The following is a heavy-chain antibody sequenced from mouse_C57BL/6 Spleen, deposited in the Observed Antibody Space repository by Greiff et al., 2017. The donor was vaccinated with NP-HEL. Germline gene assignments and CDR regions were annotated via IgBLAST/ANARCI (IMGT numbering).Heavy chain of an antibody. CDR1: GYTFTSYW. V-gene: IGHV1-72*01. D-gene: IGHD1-1*01. CDR3: ARRRVVYYAMDY. CDR2: IDPNSGGT. J-gene: IGHJ4*01. Sequence: QQSCKASGYTFTSYWMHWVKQRPGRGLEWIGRIDPNSGGTKYNEKFKSKATLTVDKPSSTAYMQLSSLTSEDSAVYYCARRRVVYYAMDYWGQGTSVTVSS.